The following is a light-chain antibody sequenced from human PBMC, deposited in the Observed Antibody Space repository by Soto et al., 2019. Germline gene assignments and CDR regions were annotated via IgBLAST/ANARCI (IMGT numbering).Light chain of an antibody. CDR2: DVS. J-gene: IGLJ2*01. CDR1: SSDVGGYNY. CDR3: CSYAGSYTLV. V-gene: IGLV2-11*01. Sequence: ALTQPRSVSGSPGQSVTISCTGTSSDVGGYNYVSWYQQHPGKAPKLMIYDVSKRPSGVPDRFSGSKSGNTASLTISGLQAEDEADYYCCSYAGSYTLVFGGGTKLTVL.